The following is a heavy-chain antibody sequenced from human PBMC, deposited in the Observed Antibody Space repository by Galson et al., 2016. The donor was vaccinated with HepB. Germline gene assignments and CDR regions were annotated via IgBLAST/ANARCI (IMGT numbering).Heavy chain of an antibody. J-gene: IGHJ4*02. CDR1: GFTFNVYG. V-gene: IGHV3-30*18. D-gene: IGHD3-9*01. Sequence: SLRLSCAASGFTFNVYGMHWVRQAPGKGLEWVASISHDGSNSYHVDSVKGRFTISRDNFKSTLYLEMNSLRGKDTAIYYCAKGDYDVLRYSDHWGQGTLVTVSS. CDR3: AKGDYDVLRYSDH. CDR2: ISHDGSNS.